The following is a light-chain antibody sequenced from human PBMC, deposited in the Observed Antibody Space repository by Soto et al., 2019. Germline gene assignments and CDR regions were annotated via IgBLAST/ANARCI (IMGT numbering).Light chain of an antibody. J-gene: IGKJ1*01. CDR3: QHYKMYSPWT. V-gene: IGKV1-5*01. Sequence: DIHMTQSPSSLSASVGDRVTITCRASQNIINFLNWYQQRPGKAPKLLIYGASSRATGIPDRFSGSGSGTDFTLTISSLQPDDFATYYCQHYKMYSPWTFGQGTKMDIK. CDR1: QNIINF. CDR2: GAS.